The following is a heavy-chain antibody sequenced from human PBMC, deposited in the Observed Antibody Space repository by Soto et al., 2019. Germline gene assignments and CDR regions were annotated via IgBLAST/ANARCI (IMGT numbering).Heavy chain of an antibody. J-gene: IGHJ3*01. CDR1: GDSIRSYY. CDR3: ARLLMITLDGIHKDVHYV. Sequence: SSETLSLTCTVSGDSIRSYYWSWIRQPPGKGLEWIGYIYYSGSTNYNPSLKSRVTISVDTSKNQFSLKLSSVTAADTAVYYCARLLMITLDGIHKDVHYVSGRRTMVTVSS. CDR2: IYYSGST. V-gene: IGHV4-59*08. D-gene: IGHD3-16*01.